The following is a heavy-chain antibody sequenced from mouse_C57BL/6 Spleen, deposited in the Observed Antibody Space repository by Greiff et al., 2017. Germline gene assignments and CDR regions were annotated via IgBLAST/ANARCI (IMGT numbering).Heavy chain of an antibody. D-gene: IGHD3-3*01. V-gene: IGHV1-50*01. CDR1: GYTFTSYW. CDR3: ARLKGHHYFDY. Sequence: QVQLQQPGAELVKPGASVKLSCKASGYTFTSYWMQWVKQRPGQGLEWIGEIDPSDSYTNYNQKFKDKATLTVDKSSSTAYMQLSSLTSEDSAVYYCARLKGHHYFDYWGQGTTLTVSS. J-gene: IGHJ2*01. CDR2: IDPSDSYT.